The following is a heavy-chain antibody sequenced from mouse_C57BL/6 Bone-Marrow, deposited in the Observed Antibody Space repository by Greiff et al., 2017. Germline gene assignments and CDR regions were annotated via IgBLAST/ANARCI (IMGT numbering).Heavy chain of an antibody. D-gene: IGHD3-1*01. V-gene: IGHV1-26*01. CDR1: GYTFTDYY. J-gene: IGHJ4*01. CDR3: ARSGLYAMDY. CDR2: INPNNGGT. Sequence: VQLQQSGPELVKPGASVKISCKASGYTFTDYYMNWVQQSHGKRLEWIGDINPNNGGTSYNPKFTGKATLTVDKSSRTAYMERRSLTSEDSSDYYCARSGLYAMDYWGQGTSVTVSS.